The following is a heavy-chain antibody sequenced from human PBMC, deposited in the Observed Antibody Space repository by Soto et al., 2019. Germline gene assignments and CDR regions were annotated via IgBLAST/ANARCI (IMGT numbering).Heavy chain of an antibody. D-gene: IGHD3-3*01. CDR2: ISDEGSNK. V-gene: IGHV3-30*02. CDR1: AFTFSNYG. CDR3: TKRRNVLRFLEWSSGMEV. Sequence: GSLTPSCAVSAFTFSNYGMRWVRQAPGRGLEWVAFISDEGSNKYYADSMKGRFTMSRDNSKRTLYLQMSSLRVEDTAVYYCTKRRNVLRFLEWSSGMEVWGQGTTVTVSS. J-gene: IGHJ6*02.